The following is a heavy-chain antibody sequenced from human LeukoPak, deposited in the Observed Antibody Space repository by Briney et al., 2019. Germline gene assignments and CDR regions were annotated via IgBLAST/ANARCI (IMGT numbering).Heavy chain of an antibody. V-gene: IGHV3-9*01. CDR1: GFTFDDYA. Sequence: GRSLRLSCAASGFTFDDYAMHWVRQAPGKGLEWVSGISWNSGSIGYADSVKGRFTISRDNAKDSLYLQMNSLRAEDTALYYCAKDSAGFDPWGQGTLVTVSS. D-gene: IGHD2-15*01. CDR3: AKDSAGFDP. J-gene: IGHJ5*02. CDR2: ISWNSGSI.